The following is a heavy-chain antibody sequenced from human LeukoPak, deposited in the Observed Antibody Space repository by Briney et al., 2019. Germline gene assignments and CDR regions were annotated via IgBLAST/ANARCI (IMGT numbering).Heavy chain of an antibody. CDR1: GYTFTSYD. J-gene: IGHJ3*02. V-gene: IGHV1-8*03. CDR3: TRGLTYYDFWSSHDAFDI. D-gene: IGHD3-3*01. Sequence: GASVKVSCKASGYTFTSYDINWVRQATGQGLEWMGWMNPNSGNTGYAQKFQGRVTITRNTSISTAYMELSSLRSVDTAVYYCTRGLTYYDFWSSHDAFDIWGQGTMVTVSS. CDR2: MNPNSGNT.